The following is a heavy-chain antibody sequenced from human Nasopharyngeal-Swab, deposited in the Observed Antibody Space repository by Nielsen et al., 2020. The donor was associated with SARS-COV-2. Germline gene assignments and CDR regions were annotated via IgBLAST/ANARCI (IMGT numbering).Heavy chain of an antibody. D-gene: IGHD1-14*01. V-gene: IGHV3-23*01. CDR3: TRGLTGHIVQWNPSPY. CDR2: IGELGTGI. J-gene: IGHJ4*02. Sequence: GGSLRLSCAASGFSITTYGMTWVRQAPGKGLEWIPAIGELGTGIYYADSVWGRFTISRDTSKNTVYLQMNTLRADDTALYFCTRGLTGHIVQWNPSPYWGQGTLVTVSS. CDR1: GFSITTYG.